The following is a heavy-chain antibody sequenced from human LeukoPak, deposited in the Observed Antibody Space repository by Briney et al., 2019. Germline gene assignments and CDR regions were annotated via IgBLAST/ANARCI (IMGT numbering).Heavy chain of an antibody. Sequence: GGSLRLSCAASGFTFSSYAMSWVRQAPGKGLEWVSAISGSGGSTYYADSVKGRFTISGDNSKNTLYLQMNSLRAEDTAVYYCAKDSGSYHSPPFYYWGQGTLVTVSS. V-gene: IGHV3-23*01. CDR1: GFTFSSYA. CDR3: AKDSGSYHSPPFYY. CDR2: ISGSGGST. J-gene: IGHJ4*02. D-gene: IGHD1-26*01.